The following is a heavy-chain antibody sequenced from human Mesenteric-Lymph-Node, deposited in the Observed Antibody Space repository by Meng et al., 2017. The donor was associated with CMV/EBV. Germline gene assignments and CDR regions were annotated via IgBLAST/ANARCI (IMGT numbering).Heavy chain of an antibody. CDR1: GFSVSSNY. V-gene: IGHV3-53*01. J-gene: IGHJ4*02. CDR2: IYRDGST. Sequence: LGLSCAASGFSVSSNYRTWGRRAPGKGLEWVSVIYRDGSTYYADSVKGRFTISRDNSKNTLYLQMNSLRAEDTAVYYCARDTEWELGYWGQGTLVTVSS. CDR3: ARDTEWELGY. D-gene: IGHD1-26*01.